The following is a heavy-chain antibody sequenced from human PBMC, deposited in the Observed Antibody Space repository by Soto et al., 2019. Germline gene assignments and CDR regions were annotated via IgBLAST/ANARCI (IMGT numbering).Heavy chain of an antibody. CDR1: GGSISSGGYY. D-gene: IGHD3-10*01. V-gene: IGHV4-31*03. CDR2: IYYSGST. CDR3: ARGGIRLRGVNYFDY. J-gene: IGHJ4*02. Sequence: QVQLQESGPGLVKPSQTLSLTCTVSGGSISSGGYYWSWIRQHPGKGLEWIGYIYYSGSTYYNPSLKSRVTIFVDTSKYQFSLKLSSVTAADTAVYYCARGGIRLRGVNYFDYWGQGTLVTVSS.